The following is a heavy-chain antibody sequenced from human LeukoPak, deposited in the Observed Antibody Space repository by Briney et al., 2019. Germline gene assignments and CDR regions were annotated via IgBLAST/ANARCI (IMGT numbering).Heavy chain of an antibody. Sequence: ASVKVSCKASGYTFTLYYMHWVRQAPGQELEWMGTIYPSGGSTHYAQRFQGRVTMTRDASTSTVDMELSSLRSEDTAVYYCARGYCSSTSCYAWFDPWGQGTLVTVSS. CDR3: ARGYCSSTSCYAWFDP. CDR2: IYPSGGST. V-gene: IGHV1-46*01. CDR1: GYTFTLYY. D-gene: IGHD2-2*01. J-gene: IGHJ5*02.